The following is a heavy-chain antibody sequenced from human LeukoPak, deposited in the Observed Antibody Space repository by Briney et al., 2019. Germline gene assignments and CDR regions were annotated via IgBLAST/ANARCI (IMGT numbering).Heavy chain of an antibody. D-gene: IGHD3/OR15-3a*01. Sequence: SETLSLTCTVSDVSITSYYWSWIRQPPGKGLEWIGHIYYRGSTTYNPSLKSRITISLDTSKKQFSLNLSSVTAADTAMYYCTRHRSDFWTALGAFDIWGQGTMVTVSS. CDR2: IYYRGST. V-gene: IGHV4-59*01. CDR3: TRHRSDFWTALGAFDI. CDR1: DVSITSYY. J-gene: IGHJ3*02.